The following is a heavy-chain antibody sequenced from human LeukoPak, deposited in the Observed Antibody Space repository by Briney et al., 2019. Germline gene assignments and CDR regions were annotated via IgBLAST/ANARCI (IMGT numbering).Heavy chain of an antibody. CDR3: ARGVGATTGSFDY. CDR1: GGTFSSYA. D-gene: IGHD1-26*01. V-gene: IGHV1-69*01. CDR2: IIPIFGTA. Sequence: SVKVSCKASGGTFSSYAISWVRQAPGQGLEWMGGIIPIFGTANYAQKFQGRVTITADESTSTTYMELSSLRSEDTAVYYCARGVGATTGSFDYWGQGTLVTVSS. J-gene: IGHJ4*02.